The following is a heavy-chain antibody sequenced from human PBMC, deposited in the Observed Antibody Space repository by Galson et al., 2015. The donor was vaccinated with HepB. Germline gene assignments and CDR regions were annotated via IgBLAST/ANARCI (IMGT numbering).Heavy chain of an antibody. J-gene: IGHJ4*02. CDR3: ARDIGRSSPMYYFDY. CDR2: IYYSGST. CDR1: GGSISSYY. Sequence: SETLSLTCTVSGGSISSYYWSWIRQPPGKGLEWIGYIYYSGSTNYNPSLKSRVTISVDTSKNQFSLKLSSVTAADTAVYYCARDIGRSSPMYYFDYWGQGTLVTVSS. V-gene: IGHV4-59*01. D-gene: IGHD6-13*01.